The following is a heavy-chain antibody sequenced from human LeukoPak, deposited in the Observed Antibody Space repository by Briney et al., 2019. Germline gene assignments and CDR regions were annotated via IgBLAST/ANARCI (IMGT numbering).Heavy chain of an antibody. V-gene: IGHV4-59*11. CDR1: DDSFSSHY. D-gene: IGHD4-17*01. Sequence: PSETLSLPCAVSDDSFSSHYWTWIRQPPGKGPEWIGYIPYIGSTNYNPSLKSRVTISIDTSKNQFSLQLTSVTAADTAVYYCARDLVTVTKGFDIWGQGTMVSVSS. CDR2: IPYIGST. CDR3: ARDLVTVTKGFDI. J-gene: IGHJ3*02.